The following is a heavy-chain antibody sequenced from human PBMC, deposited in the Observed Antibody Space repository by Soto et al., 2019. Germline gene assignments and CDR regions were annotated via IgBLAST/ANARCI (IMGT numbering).Heavy chain of an antibody. V-gene: IGHV3-23*01. J-gene: IGHJ4*02. CDR3: AKLYYYDSSGYPPVDY. Sequence: GGSLRLSCAASGFTFSSYAMSWVRQAPGKGLEWVSAISGSGGSTYYADSVKGRFTISRDNSKNTLYLQMNSLRAEDTAVYYCAKLYYYDSSGYPPVDYWGQGTLVTVSS. D-gene: IGHD3-22*01. CDR1: GFTFSSYA. CDR2: ISGSGGST.